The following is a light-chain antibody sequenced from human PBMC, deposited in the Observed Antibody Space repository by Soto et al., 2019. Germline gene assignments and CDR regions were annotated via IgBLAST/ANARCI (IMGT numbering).Light chain of an antibody. V-gene: IGLV1-47*01. Sequence: QAVVTQPPSVSGTPGQRVTISCSGGISNIATNYVHWFQQLPGTAPKVLSNRDNQRPSGVPDRFSGSESGTSASLAISGLRSEDEAEYYCAAWDDTVRSYVFGTGTKVTVL. CDR2: RDN. J-gene: IGLJ1*01. CDR1: ISNIATNY. CDR3: AAWDDTVRSYV.